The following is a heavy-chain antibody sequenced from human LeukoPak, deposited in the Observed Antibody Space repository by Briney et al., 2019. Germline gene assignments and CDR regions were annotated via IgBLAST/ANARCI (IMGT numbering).Heavy chain of an antibody. CDR2: MNPNSGNT. CDR3: ARALFGVVNPGDDY. J-gene: IGHJ4*02. V-gene: IGHV1-8*03. CDR1: GYTFTSYD. D-gene: IGHD3-3*01. Sequence: GASVKVSCKASGYTFTSYDINWVRQAPGQGLEWMGWMNPNSGNTGYARKFQGRVTITRNTSISTAYMELSSLRSEDTAVYYCARALFGVVNPGDDYWGQGTLVTVSS.